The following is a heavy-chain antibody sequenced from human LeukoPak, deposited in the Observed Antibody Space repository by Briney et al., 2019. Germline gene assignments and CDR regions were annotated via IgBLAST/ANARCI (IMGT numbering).Heavy chain of an antibody. CDR3: ARGGCSSTSCLFDC. V-gene: IGHV3-21*01. D-gene: IGHD2-2*01. J-gene: IGHJ4*02. CDR1: GFTFSSYS. Sequence: GGSLRLSCAASGFTFSSYSMNWVRQAPGKGLEWVSSISRSSYIYYANSVKGRFSISRDNAKNSLYLQMNSLRAEDTAVYYCARGGCSSTSCLFDCWGQGTLVTVSS. CDR2: ISRSSYI.